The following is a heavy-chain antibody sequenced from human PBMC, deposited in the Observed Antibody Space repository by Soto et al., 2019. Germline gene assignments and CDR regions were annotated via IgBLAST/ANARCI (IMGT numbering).Heavy chain of an antibody. CDR2: FSSTSSYI. V-gene: IGHV3-21*01. CDR1: GFPFSSYS. D-gene: IGHD3-10*01. CDR3: AREGGGFGEKRAFDI. Sequence: EVQLVESGGGLVKPGGSLRLSCAASGFPFSSYSINWVRQAPGKGLEWVSSFSSTSSYIYYADSVKGRFTISRDNAKNSLYLQMSSLGVEDTAVYYCAREGGGFGEKRAFDIWGQGTMVTVSS. J-gene: IGHJ3*02.